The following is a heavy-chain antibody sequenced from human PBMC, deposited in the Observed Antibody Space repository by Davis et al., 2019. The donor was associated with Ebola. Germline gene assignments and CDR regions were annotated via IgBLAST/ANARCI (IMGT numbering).Heavy chain of an antibody. V-gene: IGHV3-74*01. CDR1: GFTFSSYW. J-gene: IGHJ6*04. CDR2: INSDGSST. Sequence: GESLKISCAASGFTFSSYWMHWVRQAPGKGLAWVSRINSDGSSTSYADSVKGRFTISRDNAKNTLYLQMNSLRAEDTAVYYCARAIVGATYYYYGMDVWGKGTTVTVSS. D-gene: IGHD1-26*01. CDR3: ARAIVGATYYYYGMDV.